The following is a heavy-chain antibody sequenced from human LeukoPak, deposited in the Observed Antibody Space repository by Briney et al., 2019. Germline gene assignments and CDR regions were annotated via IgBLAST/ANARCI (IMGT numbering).Heavy chain of an antibody. D-gene: IGHD5-24*01. J-gene: IGHJ4*02. CDR3: ARGGYRWLQHFDY. CDR2: IYYSGST. V-gene: IGHV4-59*01. Sequence: TSETLPLTCTVSGGSISSYYWSWIRQPPGKGLEGIGYIYYSGSTNYNPSLKSRVTISVDTSKNQFSLKLSSVTAADTAVYYCARGGYRWLQHFDYWGQGTLVTVSS. CDR1: GGSISSYY.